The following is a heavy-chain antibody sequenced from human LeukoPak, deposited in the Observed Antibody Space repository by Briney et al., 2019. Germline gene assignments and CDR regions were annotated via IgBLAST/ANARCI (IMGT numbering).Heavy chain of an antibody. V-gene: IGHV3-33*08. D-gene: IGHD4-23*01. CDR2: IWYDGSNK. J-gene: IGHJ4*02. CDR1: GFTFSHYG. CDR3: ARDLDGGNSGPSDY. Sequence: PGGSLRLSCAASGFTFSHYGMHWVRQAPGKGLEWVAVIWYDGSNKYYADSVKGRFTISRDNSKNTLYLQMNSLRAEDTAVYCCARDLDGGNSGPSDYWGQGTLVTVSS.